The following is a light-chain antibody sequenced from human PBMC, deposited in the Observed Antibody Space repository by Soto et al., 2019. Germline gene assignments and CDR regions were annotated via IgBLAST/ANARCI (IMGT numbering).Light chain of an antibody. CDR2: AAS. CDR1: QSIRSY. CDR3: QQSYSTPLT. J-gene: IGKJ4*02. Sequence: DIQMTQSPSSLSASVGDRVTITCRASQSIRSYLNWYQQKPGKAPKLLIYAASSLQSGDPSRFSGSGSGTEFTLTISSLQPEDFATYSCQQSYSTPLTFGGGTRLEIK. V-gene: IGKV1-39*01.